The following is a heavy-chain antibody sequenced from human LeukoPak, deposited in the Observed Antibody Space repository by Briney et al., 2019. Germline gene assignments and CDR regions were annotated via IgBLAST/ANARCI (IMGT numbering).Heavy chain of an antibody. V-gene: IGHV1-18*01. J-gene: IGHJ4*02. Sequence: VASVKVSCKASGYTFTSYGISWVRQAPGQGLEWMGWIIAYNGNTNYAQKIQGRVTLTTDTSTSTAYMELRSLRSDDTAVYYCERGGGYFDWLLAYYFDYWGQGTLVTVSS. CDR3: ERGGGYFDWLLAYYFDY. CDR2: IIAYNGNT. CDR1: GYTFTSYG. D-gene: IGHD3-9*01.